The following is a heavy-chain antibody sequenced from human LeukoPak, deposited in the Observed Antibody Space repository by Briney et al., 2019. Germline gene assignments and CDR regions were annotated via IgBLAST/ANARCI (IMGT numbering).Heavy chain of an antibody. V-gene: IGHV4-59*01. CDR3: ARDLSVSDSSGYPDLRD. CDR1: GGSISSYY. CDR2: IYYSGST. J-gene: IGHJ4*02. Sequence: PSETLSLTCTVSGGSISSYYWSWIRQPPGKGLEWVGYIYYSGSTNYNPSLKSRVTISVDTSKNQFSLKLSSVTAADTAVYYCARDLSVSDSSGYPDLRDWGQGTLVTVS. D-gene: IGHD3-22*01.